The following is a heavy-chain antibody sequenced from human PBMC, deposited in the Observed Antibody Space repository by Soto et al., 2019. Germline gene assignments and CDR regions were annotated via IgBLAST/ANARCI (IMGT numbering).Heavy chain of an antibody. CDR1: GASISDPTYN. CDR2: VQDSGTT. J-gene: IGHJ4*02. D-gene: IGHD4-17*01. V-gene: IGHV4-39*07. CDR3: ARTSPENDYGDYGVRVKPRYFDY. Sequence: SETLSLTCTVSGASISDPTYNWTRLPQLPGQGLEWLGVVQDSGTTYYNPSLKSRVTISVDTSKNQFSLKLSSVTAADTAVYYCARTSPENDYGDYGVRVKPRYFDYWGQGTLVTVSS.